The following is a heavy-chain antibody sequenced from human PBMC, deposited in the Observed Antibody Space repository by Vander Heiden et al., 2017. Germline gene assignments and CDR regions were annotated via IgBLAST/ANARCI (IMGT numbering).Heavy chain of an antibody. D-gene: IGHD3-9*01. CDR1: GFTLSSYS. V-gene: IGHV3-21*02. Sequence: EVQLVESGVGLVTPGGSLRLSCAASGFTLSSYSRNWVRQAPGKGLEWVSSISSSSSYIYYADSVKGRFTISRDNAKNSLYLQMNSLRAEDTAVYYCAGWLGYYFDYWGQGTLVTVSS. J-gene: IGHJ4*02. CDR2: ISSSSSYI. CDR3: AGWLGYYFDY.